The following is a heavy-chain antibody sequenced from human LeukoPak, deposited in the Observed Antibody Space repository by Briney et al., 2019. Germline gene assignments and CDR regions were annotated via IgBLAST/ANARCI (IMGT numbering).Heavy chain of an antibody. D-gene: IGHD1-14*01. CDR1: GFTVSSNY. V-gene: IGHV3-53*01. J-gene: IGHJ6*02. CDR3: ARDLRGNPRPYYYGMDV. Sequence: PGGSLRLSCAASGFTVSSNYMSWVRQAPGKGLEWVSVIYSGGSTYYADSVKGRLTISRDNSKNTLYLQMNSLRAEDTAVYYCARDLRGNPRPYYYGMDVWGQGTAVTVSS. CDR2: IYSGGST.